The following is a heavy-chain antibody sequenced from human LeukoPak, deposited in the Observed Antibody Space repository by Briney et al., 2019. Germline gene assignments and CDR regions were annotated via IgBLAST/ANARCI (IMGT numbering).Heavy chain of an antibody. CDR3: ASAFSPRYCSSTSCVYYFDY. J-gene: IGHJ4*02. CDR2: IYYSGST. D-gene: IGHD2-2*01. Sequence: PSETLSLTCTVSGGSISSSSYYWGWIRQPPGKGLEWIGSIYYSGSTYYNPSLKSRVTISVDTSKNQFSLKLSPVTAADTAVYYCASAFSPRYCSSTSCVYYFDYWGQGTLVTVSS. V-gene: IGHV4-39*01. CDR1: GGSISSSSYY.